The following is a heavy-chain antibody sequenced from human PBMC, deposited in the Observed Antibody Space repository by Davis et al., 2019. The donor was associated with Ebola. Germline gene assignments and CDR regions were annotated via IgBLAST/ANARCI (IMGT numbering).Heavy chain of an antibody. CDR3: ARGWLRTGLDV. CDR2: TYYKSKWYN. J-gene: IGHJ6*04. D-gene: IGHD5-18*01. V-gene: IGHV6-1*01. Sequence: HSQTLSLTCAISGDSVSTAGWNWIRQSPSRGLEWLGRTYYKSKWYNDYAASVKSRITINPDTSKNQFSLQLNSVTPEDTALYYCARGWLRTGLDVWGEGTTVTVSS. CDR1: GDSVSTAG.